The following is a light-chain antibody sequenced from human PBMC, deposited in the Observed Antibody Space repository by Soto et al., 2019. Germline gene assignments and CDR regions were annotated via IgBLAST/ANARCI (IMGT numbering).Light chain of an antibody. CDR1: QSVFNNH. CDR3: QQRHMWPIT. CDR2: GAS. V-gene: IGKV3D-20*02. Sequence: EIVLTQSPGTLSLSPGERATLSCRASQSVFNNHIGWYQQKPGQAPRRLIFGASLRATGIPPRFSGSGSGTDFTLTISSLEPEDSAVYYCQQRHMWPITFGQGTRLEIK. J-gene: IGKJ5*01.